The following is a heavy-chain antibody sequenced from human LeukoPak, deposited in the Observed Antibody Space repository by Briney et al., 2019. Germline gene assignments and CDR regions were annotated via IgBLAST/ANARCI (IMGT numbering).Heavy chain of an antibody. CDR3: ASSGDYGDYPFDY. J-gene: IGHJ4*02. V-gene: IGHV4-61*01. D-gene: IGHD4-17*01. Sequence: SETLSLTCTVSGGSVSSGSYYWSWLRQPPGKGLEWIGYIYYSGSTNYNPSLKSRVTISVDTSKNQFSLKLSSVTAADTAVYYCASSGDYGDYPFDYWGQGTLVTVSS. CDR1: GGSVSSGSYY. CDR2: IYYSGST.